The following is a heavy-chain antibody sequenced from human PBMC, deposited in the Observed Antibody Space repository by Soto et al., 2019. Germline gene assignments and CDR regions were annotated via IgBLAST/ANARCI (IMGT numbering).Heavy chain of an antibody. V-gene: IGHV3-23*01. CDR1: GFTFSNYA. J-gene: IGHJ4*02. D-gene: IGHD4-17*01. Sequence: EMQLLESGGGLVQPGGSLRLSCAASGFTFSNYAMSWVRQAPGKGLEWVSAITGSGGSTFYADSVKGRFTISRDNSENTLLLQMNSLRVEDTAMHYCAKGWMATVTYSDYWGQGTLVTVSS. CDR3: AKGWMATVTYSDY. CDR2: ITGSGGST.